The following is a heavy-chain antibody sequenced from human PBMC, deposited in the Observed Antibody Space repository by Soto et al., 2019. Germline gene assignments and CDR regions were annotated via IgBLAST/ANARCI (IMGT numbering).Heavy chain of an antibody. J-gene: IGHJ4*02. D-gene: IGHD6-13*01. CDR2: ISWDGGST. V-gene: IGHV3-23*01. CDR3: AKDFTDLAAAGTFDY. Sequence: GGSLRLSCAASGFNFAEYAMHWVRQIPGKGLEWVSGISWDGGSTYYADSVKGRFTISRDNSKNTLYLQMNSPRAEDTAVYYCAKDFTDLAAAGTFDYWGQGTLVTVSS. CDR1: GFNFAEYA.